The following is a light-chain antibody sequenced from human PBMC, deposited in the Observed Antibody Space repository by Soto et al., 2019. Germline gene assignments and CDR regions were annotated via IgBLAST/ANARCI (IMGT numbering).Light chain of an antibody. J-gene: IGKJ1*01. CDR1: QSVSSN. CDR2: AAS. CDR3: LQYKNSPPWT. Sequence: ETVMTQSPATLSLSPGERATLSCRASQSVSSNLVWYQQKPGQAPRLLIYAASTWATGVPARFSGSGSETEFTLTISRLQSEDFAVYYCLQYKNSPPWTFGPGNKGEVK. V-gene: IGKV3-15*01.